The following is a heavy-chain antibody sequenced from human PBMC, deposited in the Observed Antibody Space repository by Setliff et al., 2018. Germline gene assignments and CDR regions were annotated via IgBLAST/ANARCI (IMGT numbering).Heavy chain of an antibody. CDR3: ARDLAGSFDY. J-gene: IGHJ4*02. CDR1: GGSMNNHY. D-gene: IGHD3-10*01. V-gene: IGHV4-59*11. Sequence: SETLSLTCTVSGGSMNNHYWTWIRQPPGKGLEWIGSIYYSGNTNYNPSLRSRVSISVDPSKNQFSLKLSSVTAADTAVYYCARDLAGSFDYWGQGTLVTVSS. CDR2: IYYSGNT.